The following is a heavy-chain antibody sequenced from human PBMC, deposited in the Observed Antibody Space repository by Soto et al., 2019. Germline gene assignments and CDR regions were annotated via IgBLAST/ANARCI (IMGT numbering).Heavy chain of an antibody. Sequence: QVQLVESGGGVVQPGRSLRLSCAASGFTFSSYGMHWVRQAPGKGLEWVAVISYDGSNKYYADSVKGRFTISRDNSKNTLYLQMNSLRAEDTAVYYCAKDDRRYCSGGSCYSGGDYWGQGTLVTVSS. CDR2: ISYDGSNK. J-gene: IGHJ4*02. V-gene: IGHV3-30*18. CDR3: AKDDRRYCSGGSCYSGGDY. D-gene: IGHD2-15*01. CDR1: GFTFSSYG.